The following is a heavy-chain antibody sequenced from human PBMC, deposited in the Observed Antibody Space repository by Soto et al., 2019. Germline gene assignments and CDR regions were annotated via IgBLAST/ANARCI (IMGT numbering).Heavy chain of an antibody. V-gene: IGHV3-30-3*01. CDR1: GFTFSSYA. D-gene: IGHD6-19*01. J-gene: IGHJ4*02. CDR3: ARDKPPYSSGWQNRHFDY. Sequence: QVQLVESGGGVVQPGRSLRLSCAASGFTFSSYAMHWVRQAPGKGLEWVAVMSYDGSNKYYADSVKGRFTISRDNSKNTLYLQMNSLRAEDTAVYYCARDKPPYSSGWQNRHFDYWGQGTLVTVSS. CDR2: MSYDGSNK.